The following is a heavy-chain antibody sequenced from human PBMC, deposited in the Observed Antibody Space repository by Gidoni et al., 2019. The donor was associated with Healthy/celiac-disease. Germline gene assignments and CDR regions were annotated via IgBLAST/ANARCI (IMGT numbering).Heavy chain of an antibody. CDR1: VFTFSNAW. CDR3: TTDRALYGENADY. Sequence: EVQLVESGGGLVKLGGSLRLSFSAFVFTFSNAWMSWVRQAPGKGLEWVGRIKSKTDGGKTDYAAPVKGRFTISRDDSKNTLYLQMNSLKTEDTAVYYCTTDRALYGENADYWGQGTLVTVSS. V-gene: IGHV3-15*01. CDR2: IKSKTDGGKT. J-gene: IGHJ4*02. D-gene: IGHD4-17*01.